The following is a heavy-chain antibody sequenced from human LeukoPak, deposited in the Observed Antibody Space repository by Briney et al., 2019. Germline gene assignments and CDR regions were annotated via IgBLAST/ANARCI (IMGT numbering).Heavy chain of an antibody. J-gene: IGHJ6*03. CDR2: IIPIFGTA. D-gene: IGHD1-1*01. V-gene: IGHV1-69*13. Sequence: SVKVSCKASGGTFSSYAISWVRQAPGQGLEWMGGIIPIFGTANYAQKFQGRVTITADESTSTAYMELSSLRSEDTAVYYCARGLVENYYYYYMDVWGKGTTVTISS. CDR3: ARGLVENYYYYYMDV. CDR1: GGTFSSYA.